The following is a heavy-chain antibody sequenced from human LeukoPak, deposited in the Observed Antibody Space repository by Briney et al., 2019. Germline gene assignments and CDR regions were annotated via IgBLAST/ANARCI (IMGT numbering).Heavy chain of an antibody. CDR2: IIPTFGTA. CDR3: ARSYYDILTGYLSPYYFDY. Sequence: SVKVSCKASGGTFSSYAISWVRQAPGQGPEWMGGIIPTFGTANYAQKFQGRVTITADKSTGTAYMELSSLRSEDTAVYYCARSYYDILTGYLSPYYFDYWGQGTLVTVSS. CDR1: GGTFSSYA. D-gene: IGHD3-9*01. V-gene: IGHV1-69*06. J-gene: IGHJ4*02.